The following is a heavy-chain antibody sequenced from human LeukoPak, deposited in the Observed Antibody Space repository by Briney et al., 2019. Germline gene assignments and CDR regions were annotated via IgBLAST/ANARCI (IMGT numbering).Heavy chain of an antibody. CDR3: AKDPLHCSSTSC. V-gene: IGHV3-23*01. D-gene: IGHD2-2*01. Sequence: GGSLRLSCAASGFTFSSYAMTWVRQAPGKGLECVSAISGSGAGSYYADSVKGRFTISRDNSKNTLYLQMNSLRAEDTAVYYCAKDPLHCSSTSCWGQGTLVTVSS. CDR1: GFTFSSYA. J-gene: IGHJ4*02. CDR2: ISGSGAGS.